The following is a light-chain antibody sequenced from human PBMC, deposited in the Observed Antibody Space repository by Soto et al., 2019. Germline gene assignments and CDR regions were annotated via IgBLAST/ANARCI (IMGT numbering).Light chain of an antibody. J-gene: IGLJ1*01. CDR3: QSYDRSLSGSV. CDR1: SSNIGPGYD. CDR2: SNT. V-gene: IGLV1-40*01. Sequence: QSVLTQPPSVSGAPGQRVTISCTGSSSNIGPGYDVHWYQHLPGTAPKLLIYSNTNRPSGVPDRFSGSRSGTSASLAITGLQAADEAAYYCQSYDRSLSGSVFGTGTKSPA.